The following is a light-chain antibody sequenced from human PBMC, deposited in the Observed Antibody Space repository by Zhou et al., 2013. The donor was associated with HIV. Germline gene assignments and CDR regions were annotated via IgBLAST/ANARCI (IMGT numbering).Light chain of an antibody. CDR1: QSISSW. CDR2: KAS. Sequence: DIQMTQSPSTLSASVGDRVTITCRASQSISSWLAWYQQKPGKAPKLLIYKASSLESGVPSRFSGSGSGTEFTLTISSLQPDDFATYYCQHYNGYSGTFGQGTKV. V-gene: IGKV1-5*03. J-gene: IGKJ1*01. CDR3: QHYNGYSGT.